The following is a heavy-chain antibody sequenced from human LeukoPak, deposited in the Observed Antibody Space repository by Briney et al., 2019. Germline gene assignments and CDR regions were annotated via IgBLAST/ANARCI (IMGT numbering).Heavy chain of an antibody. CDR2: ISGYNGNT. J-gene: IGHJ6*02. CDR3: ARDIIAADTRYSYGMDV. D-gene: IGHD6-13*01. CDR1: GYTFTTYG. V-gene: IGHV1-18*01. Sequence: ASVRVSCKASGYTFTTYGISWVRQAPGQGPEWMGWISGYNGNTKYTQKFQGRVTMTTDTSTSTAYMELRSLRSDDTAVYYCARDIIAADTRYSYGMDVWGQGTTVTVSS.